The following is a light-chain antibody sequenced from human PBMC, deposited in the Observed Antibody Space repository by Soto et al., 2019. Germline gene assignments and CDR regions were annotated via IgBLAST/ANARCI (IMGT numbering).Light chain of an antibody. CDR1: RGVNRS. Sequence: EIVLTQSPGTLSLSPGERATLSCRASRGVNRSLAWFQQKAGQAPRLLIYGASTRATGIPDRFSGSGSGTDFTLIISRVEPEDFAVYYCLQHGTSPYTFGQGTKVDIK. J-gene: IGKJ1*01. V-gene: IGKV3-20*01. CDR3: LQHGTSPYT. CDR2: GAS.